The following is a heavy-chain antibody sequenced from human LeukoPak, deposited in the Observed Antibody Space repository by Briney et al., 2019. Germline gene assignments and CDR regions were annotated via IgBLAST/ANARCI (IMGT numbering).Heavy chain of an antibody. J-gene: IGHJ4*02. D-gene: IGHD6-13*01. CDR1: GFTFSTYA. V-gene: IGHV3-30-3*01. CDR2: ISYDENNK. CDR3: TRGAGLKDFDY. Sequence: GGALRLSCAASGFTFSTYAMHWVRQPPAKGLEWVAVISYDENNKYYADSVKGRFTISRDNSKNTLFLQMNSLRTEDTAVYYCTRGAGLKDFDYWGQGTLVTVSS.